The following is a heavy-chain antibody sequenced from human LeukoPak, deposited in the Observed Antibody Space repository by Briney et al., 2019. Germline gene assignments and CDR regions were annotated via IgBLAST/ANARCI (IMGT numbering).Heavy chain of an antibody. CDR2: ISYDGSNK. CDR3: AREAGYAFDV. V-gene: IGHV3-30-3*01. D-gene: IGHD1-14*01. Sequence: GRSLRLSCAASGFTFSSYAMHWVRQAPGKGLEWVAVISYDGSNKYYADSVKGRFTISRDNSKNTLYLQMNSLRAGDTAVYYCAREAGYAFDVWGQGTMVTVSS. CDR1: GFTFSSYA. J-gene: IGHJ3*01.